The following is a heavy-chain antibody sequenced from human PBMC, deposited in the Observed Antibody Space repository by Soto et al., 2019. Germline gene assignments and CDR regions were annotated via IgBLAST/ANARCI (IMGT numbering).Heavy chain of an antibody. CDR2: INPNSGGT. V-gene: IGHV1-2*04. J-gene: IGHJ6*03. CDR3: ARDGNVVVPALDYYYYYYMDV. CDR1: GYTFTGYY. Sequence: ASVKVSCKASGYTFTGYYMHWVRQAPGQGLEWMGWINPNSGGTNYAQKFQGWVTMTRDTSISTAYMELSRLRSDDTAVYYCARDGNVVVPALDYYYYYYMDVWGKGTTVTVSS. D-gene: IGHD2-2*01.